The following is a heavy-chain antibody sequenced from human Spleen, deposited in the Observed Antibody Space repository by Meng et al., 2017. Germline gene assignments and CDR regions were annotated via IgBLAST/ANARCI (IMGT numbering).Heavy chain of an antibody. D-gene: IGHD3-22*01. Sequence: GGSLRLSCAASGFTFSSYEMNWVRQAPGKGLEWVAAISYDGTNKYYADSVKGRFTISRDNSKNTLDLQMNSLRAEDTAVYYCARPYDSSGYQDAFDIWGQGTMVNVSS. V-gene: IGHV3-30*03. CDR3: ARPYDSSGYQDAFDI. CDR1: GFTFSSYE. J-gene: IGHJ3*02. CDR2: ISYDGTNK.